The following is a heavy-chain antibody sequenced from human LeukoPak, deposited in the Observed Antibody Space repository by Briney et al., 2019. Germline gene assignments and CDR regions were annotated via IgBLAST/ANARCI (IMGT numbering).Heavy chain of an antibody. CDR1: GDSINNYY. CDR3: ARVGTTATHFDY. D-gene: IGHD1-7*01. J-gene: IGHJ4*02. Sequence: SETLSLTCTVSGDSINNYYWSWIRQSPGKGLEWIGYIYYTGNTNYNPSLKSRVTISVDTSKNQFSLKLTSVTAADTAVYYCARVGTTATHFDYWGQGTLVTVSS. V-gene: IGHV4-59*01. CDR2: IYYTGNT.